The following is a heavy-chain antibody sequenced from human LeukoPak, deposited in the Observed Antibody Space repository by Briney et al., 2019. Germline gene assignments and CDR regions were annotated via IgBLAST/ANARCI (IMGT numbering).Heavy chain of an antibody. J-gene: IGHJ4*02. D-gene: IGHD6-13*01. CDR2: ISGSGGST. V-gene: IGHV3-23*01. Sequence: GGSLRLSCAASGFTFSSYVMSWVRQAPGKGLVWVSAISGSGGSTYYADSVKGRFTISRDNSKNTLYVQMNSLRAEDTAVYYCAGSSSWYRQGDYWGQGTLVTVSS. CDR3: AGSSSWYRQGDY. CDR1: GFTFSSYV.